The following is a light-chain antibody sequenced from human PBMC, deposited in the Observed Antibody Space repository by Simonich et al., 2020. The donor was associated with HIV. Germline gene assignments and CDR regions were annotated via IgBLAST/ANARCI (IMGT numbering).Light chain of an antibody. CDR2: GAS. CDR3: QQYNNWPLL. Sequence: EIVLTQSPGTLSLSPGERATLSCRASQSVSTNLAWYQQKPGQAPRLLIYGASTRATGIPARFRGSGSGTEFTLTISSMQSEDFAIYYCQQYNNWPLLFGQGTKVEIK. V-gene: IGKV3-15*01. CDR1: QSVSTN. J-gene: IGKJ2*01.